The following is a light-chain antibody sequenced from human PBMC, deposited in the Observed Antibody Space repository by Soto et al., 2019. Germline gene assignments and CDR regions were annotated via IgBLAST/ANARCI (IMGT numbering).Light chain of an antibody. V-gene: IGLV2-14*03. CDR1: SSDVGGYDH. CDR3: NAYTSRSTYV. Sequence: QSVLTNPASVSGSPIQSLAIFCAGTSSDVGGYDHVSWYQQHPGKAPKLMIYDVSTRPSGVSDRFSGSKSGNTASLTISGLQAEDEDDYYCNAYTSRSTYVFGTGTKGTVL. J-gene: IGLJ1*01. CDR2: DVS.